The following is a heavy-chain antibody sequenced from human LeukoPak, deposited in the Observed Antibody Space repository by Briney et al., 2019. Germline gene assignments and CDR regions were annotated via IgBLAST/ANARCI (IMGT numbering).Heavy chain of an antibody. V-gene: IGHV3-23*01. D-gene: IGHD6-19*01. J-gene: IGHJ4*02. CDR2: ISGSGGGT. CDR1: VLTFSSYA. Sequence: PGGSLRLSCAASVLTFSSYAMTRVRQAPGKGLEWVSAISGSGGGTYYADSVKGRFTISRDNSKNTLYLQVNSLRAEDTAVYYCAKRQVVGDGGFDYWGQGTLVTVSS. CDR3: AKRQVVGDGGFDY.